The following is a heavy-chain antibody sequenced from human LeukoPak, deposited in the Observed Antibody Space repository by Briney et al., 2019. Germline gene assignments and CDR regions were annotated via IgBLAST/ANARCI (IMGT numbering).Heavy chain of an antibody. CDR3: AKDRSSGYRLDY. V-gene: IGHV3-30*04. J-gene: IGHJ4*02. CDR2: ISYDGSNK. D-gene: IGHD3-22*01. CDR1: GFTFSSYA. Sequence: GGSLRLSCAASGFTFSSYAMHGVRQAPGKGLEWVALISYDGSNKYYADSVKGRFTVSRDNPKNTLYLQMNSLRVEDTAVYYCAKDRSSGYRLDYWGQGTLVTVSS.